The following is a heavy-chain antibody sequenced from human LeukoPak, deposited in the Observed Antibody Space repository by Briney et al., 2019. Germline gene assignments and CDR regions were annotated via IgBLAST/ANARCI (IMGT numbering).Heavy chain of an antibody. J-gene: IGHJ4*02. CDR1: GFTFSSYS. Sequence: GGSLRLSCAASGFTFSSYSINWIRQAPGKGLEWVSFISSSSSYIYFADSMRGRFTISRDNAKHLVYLQMNSLRAEDTGVYYCARGHTLSAFDYWGQGTLVTVSS. D-gene: IGHD1-26*01. CDR3: ARGHTLSAFDY. V-gene: IGHV3-21*01. CDR2: ISSSSSYI.